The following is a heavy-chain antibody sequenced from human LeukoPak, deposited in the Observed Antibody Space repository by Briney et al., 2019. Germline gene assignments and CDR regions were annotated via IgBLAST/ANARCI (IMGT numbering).Heavy chain of an antibody. V-gene: IGHV1-18*01. D-gene: IGHD4-17*01. CDR3: AREGHDYGDYGGFDY. CDR2: ISAYNGNT. Sequence: ASVKVSCKASCYTFTSYGISWVRQAPGQGLEWMGWISAYNGNTNYAQKLQGRVTMTTGTSTSTAYMELRSLRSDDTAVYYCAREGHDYGDYGGFDYWGQGTLVTVSS. J-gene: IGHJ4*02. CDR1: CYTFTSYG.